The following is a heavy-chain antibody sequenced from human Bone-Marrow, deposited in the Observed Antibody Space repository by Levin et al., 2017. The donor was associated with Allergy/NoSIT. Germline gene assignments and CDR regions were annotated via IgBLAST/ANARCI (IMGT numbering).Heavy chain of an antibody. Sequence: SQTLSLTCTVSGGSVRSGSYYWSWIRQPPGKRLEWIGYIYCSGSPNYNPSLKSRVSISVDRSKNQFSLRLSSVTAADTAVYYCARDRGGGYGDSYFDIWGQGTLVTVSS. J-gene: IGHJ4*02. CDR3: ARDRGGGYGDSYFDI. CDR1: GGSVRSGSYY. CDR2: IYCSGSP. V-gene: IGHV4-61*01. D-gene: IGHD4-17*01.